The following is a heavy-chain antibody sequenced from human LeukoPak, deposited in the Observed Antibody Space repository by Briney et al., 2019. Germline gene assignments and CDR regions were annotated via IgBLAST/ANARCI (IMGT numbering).Heavy chain of an antibody. CDR2: IKQDGSEK. D-gene: IGHD6-13*01. CDR1: GFTFSSYW. Sequence: GGSLRLSCAASGFTFSSYWMSWVRQAPGKGLEWVANIKQDGSEKYYVDSVKGRFTISRDNAKNSLYLQMNSLRAEDTAVYYCARPRRMAVAGTPSGYYDAFDIWGQGTMVTVSS. V-gene: IGHV3-7*01. J-gene: IGHJ3*02. CDR3: ARPRRMAVAGTPSGYYDAFDI.